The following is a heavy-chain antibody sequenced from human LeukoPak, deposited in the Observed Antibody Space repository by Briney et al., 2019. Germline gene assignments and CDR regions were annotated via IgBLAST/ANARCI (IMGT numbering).Heavy chain of an antibody. CDR1: LYTFTGYY. J-gene: IGHJ3*02. D-gene: IGHD3-22*01. V-gene: IGHV1-2*02. CDR3: ARGVEYDSSGYFFFDI. CDR2: INPKSGGT. Sequence: AGVQVSCKASLYTFTGYYMHWVRQAPARGGEGMGGINPKSGGTNYLQKFQDRVSMNSGTTISTAYMELIRLRPDGTAVYECARGVEYDSSGYFFFDIWGQGTMVTVSS.